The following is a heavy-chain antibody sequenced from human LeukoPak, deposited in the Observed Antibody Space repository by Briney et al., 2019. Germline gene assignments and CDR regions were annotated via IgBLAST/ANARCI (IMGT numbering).Heavy chain of an antibody. Sequence: PSETLSLTCTVSGGSISNYYWSWIRQPPGKGLEWIGYMHSSGSTNYNLSLKSRVTMSIDTSKNQLSLKMTSVTAADTAVYYCARDIRIVGATLYFDYWGLGTLVTVSS. D-gene: IGHD1-26*01. CDR2: MHSSGST. CDR3: ARDIRIVGATLYFDY. V-gene: IGHV4-59*01. J-gene: IGHJ4*02. CDR1: GGSISNYY.